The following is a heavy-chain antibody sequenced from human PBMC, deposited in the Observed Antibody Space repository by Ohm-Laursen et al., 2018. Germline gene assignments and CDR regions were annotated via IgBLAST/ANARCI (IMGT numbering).Heavy chain of an antibody. D-gene: IGHD6-6*01. CDR3: VLYSSFSGS. Sequence: SQTLSLTCTVSGGSLRNYYWSWIRQPPGKGLEWIGYIYYNGNPRYNPSLESRVTISVDPSKNHFSLKLNSVTAADTALYYCVLYSSFSGSWGQGTLVTVSS. CDR2: IYYNGNP. CDR1: GGSLRNYY. V-gene: IGHV4-59*08. J-gene: IGHJ5*02.